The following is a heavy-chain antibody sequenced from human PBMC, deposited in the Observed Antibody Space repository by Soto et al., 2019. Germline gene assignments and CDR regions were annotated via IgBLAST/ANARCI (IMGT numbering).Heavy chain of an antibody. CDR1: GGTFSSYA. V-gene: IGHV1-69*13. Sequence: GASVKVSCKASGGTFSSYAISWVRQAPGQGLEWMGGITPIFGTANYAQKFQGRVTITADESTSTAYMELSSLRSEDTAVYYCARARDHAYDSSGYGWFDPWGQGTLVTVSS. CDR2: ITPIFGTA. J-gene: IGHJ5*02. CDR3: ARARDHAYDSSGYGWFDP. D-gene: IGHD3-22*01.